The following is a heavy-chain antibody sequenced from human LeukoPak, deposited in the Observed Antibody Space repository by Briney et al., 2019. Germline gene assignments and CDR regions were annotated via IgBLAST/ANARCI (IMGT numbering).Heavy chain of an antibody. V-gene: IGHV4-59*12. D-gene: IGHD6-13*01. J-gene: IGHJ4*02. CDR2: IYHGGSA. CDR1: GGSISSYY. Sequence: SETLSLTCTVSGGSISSYYWSWIRQPPGKGLEWIGYIYHGGSAYYNPSLKSRITISVDTSKNHFSLKLSSVTAADTAVYYCATSGYSSSWLGVFDYWGQGTLVAVSS. CDR3: ATSGYSSSWLGVFDY.